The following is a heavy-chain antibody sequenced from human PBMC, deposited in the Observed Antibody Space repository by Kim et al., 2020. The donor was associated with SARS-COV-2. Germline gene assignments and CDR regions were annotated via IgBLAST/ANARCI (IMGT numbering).Heavy chain of an antibody. Sequence: SETLSLTCTVSGGSISSYYWSWIRQPPGKGLEWIGYIYYSGSTNYNPSLKSRVTISVDTSKNQFSLKLSSVTAADTAVYYCAREDDSSSGWSTFDYWGQGTLVTVSS. CDR2: IYYSGST. V-gene: IGHV4-59*13. D-gene: IGHD6-19*01. J-gene: IGHJ4*02. CDR1: GGSISSYY. CDR3: AREDDSSSGWSTFDY.